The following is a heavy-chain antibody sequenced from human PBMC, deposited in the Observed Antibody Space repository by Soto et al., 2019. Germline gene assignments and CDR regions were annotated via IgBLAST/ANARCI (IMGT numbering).Heavy chain of an antibody. CDR2: IFWNDER. Sequence: QVTLKESGPVLVKPTETLTLTCTVSGFSLSKARMGVSWIRQPPGKAPEWLAHIFWNDERSYNTSLKSILTISRDTSKSQVVLTMTNVDPVDTGTYFCARALREGLPIYYFDSWGQGTLVTVSS. CDR3: ARALREGLPIYYFDS. CDR1: GFSLSKARMG. J-gene: IGHJ4*02. V-gene: IGHV2-26*01. D-gene: IGHD1-26*01.